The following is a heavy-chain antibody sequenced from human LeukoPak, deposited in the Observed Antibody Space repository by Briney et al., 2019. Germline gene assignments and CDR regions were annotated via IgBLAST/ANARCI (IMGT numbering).Heavy chain of an antibody. CDR1: GFTFSSYA. J-gene: IGHJ4*02. CDR3: VREALLGLFDY. Sequence: GGSLRLSCAASGFTFSSYAMHWVRQAPGKGLEWVAVISYDGSNKYYADSVKGRFTISRDNSKNTLYLQMNSLRAEDTAVYYCVREALLGLFDYWGQGTLVTVSS. D-gene: IGHD1-7*01. CDR2: ISYDGSNK. V-gene: IGHV3-30-3*01.